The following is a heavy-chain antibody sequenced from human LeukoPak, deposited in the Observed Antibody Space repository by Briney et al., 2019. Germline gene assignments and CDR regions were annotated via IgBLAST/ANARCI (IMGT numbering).Heavy chain of an antibody. Sequence: GGSLRLSCAASGFTFSSYGMHWVRQAPGKGLEWVAFIRYDGSNKYYADSVKGRFTISRDNSKNTLYLQMNSLRAEDTAVYYCGGSGSYSSYYYYYYMDVWGKGTTVTISS. J-gene: IGHJ6*03. CDR1: GFTFSSYG. V-gene: IGHV3-30*02. CDR2: IRYDGSNK. D-gene: IGHD3-10*01. CDR3: GGSGSYSSYYYYYYMDV.